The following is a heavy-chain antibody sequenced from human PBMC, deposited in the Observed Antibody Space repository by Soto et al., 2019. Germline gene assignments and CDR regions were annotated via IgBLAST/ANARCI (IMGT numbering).Heavy chain of an antibody. V-gene: IGHV3-7*04. D-gene: IGHD6-19*01. J-gene: IGHJ4*02. CDR3: AKGGRQWLVTSDFNY. Sequence: GSSLRLSCAASAFTFSTFCMTLVRPAPGKGLGWGANINQDGSEKDYADSVKGRFTLSRDNAKNSLYLQMNSLRAEDTAVYYCAKGGRQWLVTSDFNYWGQGALVTVSS. CDR1: AFTFSTFC. CDR2: INQDGSEK.